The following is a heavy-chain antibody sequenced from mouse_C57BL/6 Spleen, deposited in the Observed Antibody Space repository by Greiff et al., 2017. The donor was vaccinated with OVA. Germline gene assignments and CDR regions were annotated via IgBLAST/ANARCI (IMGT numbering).Heavy chain of an antibody. V-gene: IGHV1-61*01. Sequence: VQLQQPGAELVRPGSSVKLSCKASGYTFTSYWMDWVKQRPGQGLEWIGNIYPSDSETHYNQKFKDKATLTVDKSSSTAYMQLSSLTSEDSAVYYCAREGYYYGSSYWFDYWGQGTTLTVSS. CDR3: AREGYYYGSSYWFDY. D-gene: IGHD1-1*01. CDR2: IYPSDSET. CDR1: GYTFTSYW. J-gene: IGHJ2*01.